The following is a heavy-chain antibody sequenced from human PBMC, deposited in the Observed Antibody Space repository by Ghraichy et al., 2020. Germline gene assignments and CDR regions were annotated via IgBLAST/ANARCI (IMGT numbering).Heavy chain of an antibody. CDR2: ISSSGISI. D-gene: IGHD2/OR15-2a*01. CDR1: GFTFSSYS. V-gene: IGHV3-21*01. Sequence: GGSLRLSCAASGFTFSSYSMSWVRQAPGKGLEWVSSISSSGISIYSADSVKGRFTISRDNAKNSLSLQMYSLRPEDTAVYYCARDQNYYDYWGQGTLVTVSS. CDR3: ARDQNYYDY. J-gene: IGHJ4*02.